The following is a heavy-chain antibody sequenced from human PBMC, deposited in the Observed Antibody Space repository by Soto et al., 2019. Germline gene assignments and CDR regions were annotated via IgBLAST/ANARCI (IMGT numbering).Heavy chain of an antibody. CDR3: ARESARQQMAYYFDH. CDR2: TFYRSKWYN. V-gene: IGHV6-1*01. D-gene: IGHD6-13*01. J-gene: IGHJ4*01. Sequence: PSQTLSLTCAISGDSISTNSAAWNWIRQSPSRGLEWLGRTFYRSKWYNDYALSVKSRITINPDTSKNQFSLQLNSVTAEDTAVYYCARESARQQMAYYFDHWGHGTLVTVSS. CDR1: GDSISTNSAA.